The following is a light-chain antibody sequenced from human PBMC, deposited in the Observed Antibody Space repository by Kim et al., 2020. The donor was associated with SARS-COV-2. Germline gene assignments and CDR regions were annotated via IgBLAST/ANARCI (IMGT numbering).Light chain of an antibody. CDR2: DVD. CDR3: ASFTNSKSWV. J-gene: IGLJ3*02. V-gene: IGLV2-14*03. CDR1: DDDIGANNY. Sequence: QSALTQPASVSGSPGRSITISCTGTDDDIGANNYVSWYQRHPGEAPKVLIFDVDSRPSGISDRFSGSKSGNTASLIISGLQPGDEAEYYCASFTNSKSWVFGGGTSLTVL.